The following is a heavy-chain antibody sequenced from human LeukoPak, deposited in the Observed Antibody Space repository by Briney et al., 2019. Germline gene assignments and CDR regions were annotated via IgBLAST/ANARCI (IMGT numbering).Heavy chain of an antibody. CDR2: TASTGFST. V-gene: IGHV3-23*01. J-gene: IGHJ4*02. CDR3: AKDPGVVPAHYFDY. Sequence: PGRSLTLSCSPSAFTVGSDATSWVPPAPGKGLEWGSGTASTGFSTFYADSVTGRFTVSRDNSKNTLSLQMNSLRAEDTAAYYCAKDPGVVPAHYFDYWGQGTLVTVSS. CDR1: AFTVGSDA. D-gene: IGHD2-2*01.